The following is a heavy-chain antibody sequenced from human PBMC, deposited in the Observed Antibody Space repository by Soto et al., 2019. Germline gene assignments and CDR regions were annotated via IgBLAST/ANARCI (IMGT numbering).Heavy chain of an antibody. CDR1: GFTFSSYA. D-gene: IGHD6-6*01. CDR3: AKDRRAARPGWEFDY. Sequence: PGGSLRLSCEASGFTFSSYAMNWVRQAPGKGLEWVSGISAIGGNTYYADSVKGRFTISRDNSKNTLYLQMNSLRAEDTAVYYCAKDRRAARPGWEFDYWGQGTLVTVSS. CDR2: ISAIGGNT. J-gene: IGHJ4*02. V-gene: IGHV3-23*01.